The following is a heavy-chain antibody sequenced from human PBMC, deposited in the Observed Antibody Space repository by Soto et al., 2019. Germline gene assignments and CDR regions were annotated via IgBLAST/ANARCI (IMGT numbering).Heavy chain of an antibody. V-gene: IGHV3-23*01. CDR1: GFTFSSFA. CDR2: ISSSGETT. CDR3: VQDWTGNSCPCMVV. Sequence: EVQLLESGGGLVQPGGSLRLSCAASGFTFSSFAMTWVRLAPGEGLEWVSSISSSGETTYYSDSVKGRFTISRDISKNMVYLQMTSLRAEDTAVYFCVQDWTGNSCPCMVVWGQGTTVTVSS. J-gene: IGHJ6*02. D-gene: IGHD6-13*01.